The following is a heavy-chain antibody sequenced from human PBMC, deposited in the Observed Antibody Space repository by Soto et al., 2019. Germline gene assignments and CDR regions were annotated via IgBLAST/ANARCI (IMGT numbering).Heavy chain of an antibody. CDR2: ISYDGSNK. CDR1: GFTFNTYA. V-gene: IGHV3-30-3*01. Sequence: QVQLVESGGGVVQPGRSLRLSCAASGFTFNTYAMHWVRQAPGKGLEWVAVISYDGSNKYYADSVKGRFTISRDNSKNRLYLQMNSLRAEYTAVYYCARRYKDGRRDCVSTSCLFDPWGQGTLVTVSS. D-gene: IGHD2-2*01. J-gene: IGHJ5*02. CDR3: ARRYKDGRRDCVSTSCLFDP.